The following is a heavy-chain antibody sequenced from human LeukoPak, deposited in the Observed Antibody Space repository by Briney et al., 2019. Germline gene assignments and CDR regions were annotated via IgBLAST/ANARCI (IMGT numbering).Heavy chain of an antibody. CDR1: GFTVSSNY. J-gene: IGHJ4*02. Sequence: PGGSLRLSCAASGFTVSSNYMSWIRQAPGKGLEWVSVIYSGGSTYYADSVKGRFTISSDNSKNTLYLQMNSLRAEDTAVYYCARDHSGYFDYWGQGTLVTVSS. V-gene: IGHV3-53*01. D-gene: IGHD2-8*02. CDR3: ARDHSGYFDY. CDR2: IYSGGST.